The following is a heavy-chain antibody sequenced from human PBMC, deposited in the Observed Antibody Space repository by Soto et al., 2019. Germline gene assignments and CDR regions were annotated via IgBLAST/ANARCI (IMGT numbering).Heavy chain of an antibody. J-gene: IGHJ4*02. Sequence: QVQLVESGGGVVQPGRSLRVSCAASGFTFSSYGMNWVRQAPGKGLGWVAIISYDGSDKYYADSVNGRFTIYRDNSKNTLYLQMTSLRGEDTAVYYCAKNPESYAWGLEGYCDYWGQGTLVTVSS. V-gene: IGHV3-30*18. CDR1: GFTFSSYG. CDR2: ISYDGSDK. D-gene: IGHD3-16*01. CDR3: AKNPESYAWGLEGYCDY.